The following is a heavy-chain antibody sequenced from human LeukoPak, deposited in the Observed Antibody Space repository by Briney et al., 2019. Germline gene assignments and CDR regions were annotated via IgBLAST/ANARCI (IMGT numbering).Heavy chain of an antibody. Sequence: GGSLRLSCAASGFTFSNSWMSWVRQAPGKGLEWVANMKEDGSEKYYVDSVKGRFTISTDSAKNSLFLQMNSLRAEDTAVYYCARHNKIFGVVSYFDYWGQGTLVTVSS. V-gene: IGHV3-7*05. CDR2: MKEDGSEK. CDR1: GFTFSNSW. CDR3: ARHNKIFGVVSYFDY. D-gene: IGHD3-3*01. J-gene: IGHJ4*02.